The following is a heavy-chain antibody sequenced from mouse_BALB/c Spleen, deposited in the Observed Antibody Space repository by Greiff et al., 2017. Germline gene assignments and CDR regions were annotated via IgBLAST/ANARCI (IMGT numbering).Heavy chain of an antibody. CDR3: ARRAARATFYYAMDY. V-gene: IGHV5-12-2*01. J-gene: IGHJ4*01. CDR2: ISNGGGST. D-gene: IGHD3-1*01. Sequence: DVKLVESGGGLVQPGGSLKLSCAASGFTFSSYTMSWVRQTPEKRLEWVAYISNGGGSTYYPDTVKGRFTISRDNAKNTLYLQMSSLKSEDTAMYYCARRAARATFYYAMDYWGQGTSVTVSS. CDR1: GFTFSSYT.